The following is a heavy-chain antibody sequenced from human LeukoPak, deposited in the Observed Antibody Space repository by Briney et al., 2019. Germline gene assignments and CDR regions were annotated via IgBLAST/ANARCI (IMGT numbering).Heavy chain of an antibody. D-gene: IGHD3-16*01. J-gene: IGHJ4*02. CDR2: IYYSGST. V-gene: IGHV4-30-4*08. CDR1: GGSISSGDYY. CDR3: ARRDYVWDYFDY. Sequence: PSQTLSLTCTVSGGSISSGDYYWGWLRQPPGKGLEWIGYIYYSGSTYYNPSLKSRVTISVDTSKNQFSLKLSSVTAADTAVYYCARRDYVWDYFDYWGQGTLVTVSS.